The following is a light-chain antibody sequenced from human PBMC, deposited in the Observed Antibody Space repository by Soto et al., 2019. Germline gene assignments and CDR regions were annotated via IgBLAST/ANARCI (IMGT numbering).Light chain of an antibody. CDR2: AAS. Sequence: DIQMTQSPSSLSASVGDRVTITCRASQSISSYLNLYQQKPGKAPKLLIYAASSLQSGVPSRFSGSGSETDFTLTISSLQPEDFATYYCQQSYSTPWTFGQGTKVEIK. CDR3: QQSYSTPWT. J-gene: IGKJ1*01. CDR1: QSISSY. V-gene: IGKV1-39*01.